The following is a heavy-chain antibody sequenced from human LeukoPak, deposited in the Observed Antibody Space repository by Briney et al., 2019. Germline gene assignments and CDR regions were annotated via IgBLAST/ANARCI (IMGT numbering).Heavy chain of an antibody. J-gene: IGHJ1*01. CDR3: ARSLHYYDNSGLFIQY. Sequence: GASVKVSCKASGYTFSRYGFSWVRQAPGQGLEWMGWISTYNGKTNYAQKLQGRVTMTTGTSTSTAYMELRSLRSDDTAVYYCARSLHYYDNSGLFIQYWGQGTLVAVSS. CDR1: GYTFSRYG. CDR2: ISTYNGKT. V-gene: IGHV1-18*01. D-gene: IGHD3-22*01.